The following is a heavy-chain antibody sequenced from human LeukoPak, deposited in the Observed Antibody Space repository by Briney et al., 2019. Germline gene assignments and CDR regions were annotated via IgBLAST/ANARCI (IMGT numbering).Heavy chain of an antibody. CDR3: ARKSGSSGYPFDY. CDR1: GFTFSSYE. CDR2: ISSSGSSI. J-gene: IGHJ4*02. D-gene: IGHD3-22*01. Sequence: GGSLRLSCAASGFTFSSYEMNWVRQGPGKGLEWVSYISSSGSSIYYADSLKGRFTISRDNAKNSLYLQMNSLRAEDTAVHYCARKSGSSGYPFDYWGQGTLVTVSS. V-gene: IGHV3-48*03.